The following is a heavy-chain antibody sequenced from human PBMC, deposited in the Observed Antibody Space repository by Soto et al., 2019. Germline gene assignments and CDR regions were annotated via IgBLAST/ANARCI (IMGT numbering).Heavy chain of an antibody. CDR3: ARAFVDRVPADV. V-gene: IGHV4-59*01. D-gene: IGHD3-10*01. CDR1: GGSIRSYY. CDR2: IHYSGGA. Sequence: QVQLQESGPGLVKPSETLSLNCTVSGGSIRSYYWSWIRQPPGKGLEWIGNIHYSGGAHYNPSLKSRVTVVAGMSNNECALELTSVTAADTAVYYCARAFVDRVPADVWGKGTTVTVSS. J-gene: IGHJ6*04.